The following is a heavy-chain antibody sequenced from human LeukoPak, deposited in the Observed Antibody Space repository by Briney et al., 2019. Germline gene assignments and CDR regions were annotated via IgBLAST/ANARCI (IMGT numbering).Heavy chain of an antibody. Sequence: PSETLSLTCTVSGYSISSGYYWGWIRQPPGKGLEWIGYIYYSGSTNYNPSLKSRVTISVDTSKNQFSLKLSSVTAADTAVYYCAREGAVYDSTGYNIGDFFDYWGQGTLVTVSS. CDR1: GYSISSGYY. CDR2: IYYSGST. D-gene: IGHD3-22*01. J-gene: IGHJ4*02. V-gene: IGHV4-61*01. CDR3: AREGAVYDSTGYNIGDFFDY.